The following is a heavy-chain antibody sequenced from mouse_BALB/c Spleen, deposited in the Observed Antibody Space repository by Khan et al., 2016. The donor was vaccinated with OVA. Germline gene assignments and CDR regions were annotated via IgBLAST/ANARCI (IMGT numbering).Heavy chain of an antibody. D-gene: IGHD1-1*01. CDR3: ARKNGSDFDY. CDR1: GYSFTGYF. V-gene: IGHV1-20*02. Sequence: VRLQQSGPELVKPGASVKISCKASGYSFTGYFMNWVMQSHGKRLEWIGRINPHIGETFYNQKFKDKATLTVDESSSTAHMELRSLASEDSAVYYCARKNGSDFDYWGQGTTRTVSS. CDR2: INPHIGET. J-gene: IGHJ2*01.